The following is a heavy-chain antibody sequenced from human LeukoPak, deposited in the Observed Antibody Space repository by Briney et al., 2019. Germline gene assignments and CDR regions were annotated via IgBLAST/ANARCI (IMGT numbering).Heavy chain of an antibody. Sequence: PGGSLRLSCAASGFTFSSYGMHWVRQAPGKGLEWVAFIRYDGSNKYYADSVKGRFTISRDNSKNTLYLQMNSLRAEDTAVYYCAKELTWYDFWSGYHFDYWGQGTLVTVSS. CDR2: IRYDGSNK. CDR3: AKELTWYDFWSGYHFDY. D-gene: IGHD3-3*01. CDR1: GFTFSSYG. J-gene: IGHJ4*02. V-gene: IGHV3-30*02.